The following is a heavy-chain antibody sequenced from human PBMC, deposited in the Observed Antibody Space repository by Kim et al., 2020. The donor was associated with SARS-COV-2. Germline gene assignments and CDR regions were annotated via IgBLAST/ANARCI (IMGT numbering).Heavy chain of an antibody. J-gene: IGHJ4*02. CDR3: AKPATRGYRSYGSGSYVDY. CDR2: ISGDGGST. D-gene: IGHD3-10*01. CDR1: GFTFDDYA. V-gene: IGHV3-43*02. Sequence: GGSLRLSCAASGFTFDDYAMHWVRQAPGKGLEWVSLISGDGGSTYYADSVKGRFTISRDNSKNSLYLQMNSLRTEDTALYYCAKPATRGYRSYGSGSYVDYWGQGTLVTVSS.